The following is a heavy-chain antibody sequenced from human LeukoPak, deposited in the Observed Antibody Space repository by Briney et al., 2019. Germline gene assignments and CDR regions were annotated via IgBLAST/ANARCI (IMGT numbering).Heavy chain of an antibody. CDR1: GGSISSSDYY. Sequence: SETLSLTCTVSGGSISSSDYYWGWFRQPPGRGLEWIGASHFSGSSYYNASLQSRATVSVDTSKNQFSLKVTSVTAADTAVYHCARRRKDLYWFDPWGQGTLVTVSS. V-gene: IGHV4-39*01. J-gene: IGHJ5*02. CDR3: ARRRKDLYWFDP. D-gene: IGHD2/OR15-2a*01. CDR2: SHFSGSS.